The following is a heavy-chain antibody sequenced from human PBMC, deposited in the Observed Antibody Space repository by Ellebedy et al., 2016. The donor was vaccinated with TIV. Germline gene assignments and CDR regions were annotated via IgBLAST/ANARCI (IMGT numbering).Heavy chain of an antibody. Sequence: PGGSLRLSCAASGFTFSSYAMSGVRQAPGKGLEWVSAISVIGGSTYYADSVKGRFTISRDNSKNTLYLQMNSLRAEDTAVYYCAKVVKKPHYGGYGLFRYYFDYWGQGTLVTVSS. CDR1: GFTFSSYA. D-gene: IGHD5-12*01. CDR2: ISVIGGST. J-gene: IGHJ4*02. V-gene: IGHV3-23*01. CDR3: AKVVKKPHYGGYGLFRYYFDY.